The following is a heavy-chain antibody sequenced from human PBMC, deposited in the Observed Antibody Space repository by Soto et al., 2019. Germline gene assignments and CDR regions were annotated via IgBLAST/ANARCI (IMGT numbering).Heavy chain of an antibody. CDR2: IAYDGSKT. CDR1: GFTFSSSG. Sequence: QVQLVESGGGVVQPGRSLRLTCAASGFTFSSSGMHWVRQAPGKGLEWVALIAYDGSKTYYGDSVRGRFTISRDNSENTLFLQMNSLRAEDTAVYYCARWVGGSMFDNSGKYDSWGQGTLVTVPS. J-gene: IGHJ5*01. D-gene: IGHD3-22*01. V-gene: IGHV3-30*03. CDR3: ARWVGGSMFDNSGKYDS.